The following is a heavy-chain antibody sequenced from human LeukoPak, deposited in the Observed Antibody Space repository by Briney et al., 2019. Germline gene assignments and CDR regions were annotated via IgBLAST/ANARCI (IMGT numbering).Heavy chain of an antibody. V-gene: IGHV3-30*02. CDR1: GFNFSSYG. CDR3: AKDQYSSSYYFDY. D-gene: IGHD6-6*01. Sequence: GGSLRLSCAASGFNFSSYGMHWVRQAPGKGLEWVAFIRYDGSNKYYADSVKGRFTISRDNSKNTLYLQMNSLRAEDTAVYYCAKDQYSSSYYFDYWGQGTLVTVSS. CDR2: IRYDGSNK. J-gene: IGHJ4*02.